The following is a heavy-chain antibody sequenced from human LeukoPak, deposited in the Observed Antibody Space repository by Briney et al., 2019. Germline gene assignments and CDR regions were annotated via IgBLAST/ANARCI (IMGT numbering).Heavy chain of an antibody. Sequence: SVKVSCKASGYTFTSYYMHWVRQAPGQGLEWMGGIIPIFGTANYAQKFQGRVTITADKSTSTAYMELSSLRSEDTAVYYCSRLDGSGSYWDYWGQGTLVTVSS. V-gene: IGHV1-69*06. J-gene: IGHJ4*02. CDR3: SRLDGSGSYWDY. D-gene: IGHD3-10*01. CDR2: IIPIFGTA. CDR1: GYTFTSYY.